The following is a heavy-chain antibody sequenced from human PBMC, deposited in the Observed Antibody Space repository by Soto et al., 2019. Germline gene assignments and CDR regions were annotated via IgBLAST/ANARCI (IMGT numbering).Heavy chain of an antibody. CDR1: GFSFSSYA. J-gene: IGHJ6*02. Sequence: GGSLRLSCAASGFSFSSYAMSWVRQAPGKGLEWVSAISGSGGSTYYADSVKGRFTISRDNSKNTLYLQMNSLRAEDTAVYYCAKDSTPTYSYGQPIAYYCDMDVWGQGNTVTVSS. CDR3: AKDSTPTYSYGQPIAYYCDMDV. D-gene: IGHD5-18*01. CDR2: ISGSGGST. V-gene: IGHV3-23*01.